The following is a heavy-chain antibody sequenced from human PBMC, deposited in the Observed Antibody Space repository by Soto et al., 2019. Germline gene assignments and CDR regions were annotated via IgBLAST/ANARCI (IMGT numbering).Heavy chain of an antibody. D-gene: IGHD6-19*01. V-gene: IGHV3-53*04. CDR1: GFTVSSNY. J-gene: IGHJ6*02. CDR3: ARGIAVAGRNYYYGMDV. Sequence: GGSLRLSCAASGFTVSSNYMSWVRQAPGKGLEWVSVIYSGGSTYYADSVKGRFTISRHNSKNTLYLQMNSLRAEDTAVYYCARGIAVAGRNYYYGMDVWGQGTTVTVSS. CDR2: IYSGGST.